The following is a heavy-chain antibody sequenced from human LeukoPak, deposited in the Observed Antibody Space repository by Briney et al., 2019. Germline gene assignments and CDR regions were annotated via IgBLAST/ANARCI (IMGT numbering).Heavy chain of an antibody. CDR3: ARRAGAYTHPYDY. D-gene: IGHD3-16*01. Sequence: GGSLRLSCAASGFTVSSNYMSWVRQAPGKGLEWVSVIYSGGSTYYADSVKGRFTISRDISKNTLYLQMNSLRAEDTAVYYCARRAGAYTHPYDYWGQGTLVTVS. V-gene: IGHV3-66*04. CDR1: GFTVSSNY. CDR2: IYSGGST. J-gene: IGHJ4*02.